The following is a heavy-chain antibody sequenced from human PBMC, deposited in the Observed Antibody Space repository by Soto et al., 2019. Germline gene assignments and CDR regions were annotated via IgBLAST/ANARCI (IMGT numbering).Heavy chain of an antibody. CDR3: ARKWYYDSSGYPKGVIYFDY. D-gene: IGHD3-22*01. CDR1: GGSFSGYY. J-gene: IGHJ4*02. CDR2: INRSGST. Sequence: SETLSLTCAVYGGSFSGYYWSWIRQPPGKGLEWIGEINRSGSTNYNPSLKSRVTISVDTSKNQFSLKLSSVTAADTAVYYCARKWYYDSSGYPKGVIYFDYWGQGTLVTVSS. V-gene: IGHV4-34*01.